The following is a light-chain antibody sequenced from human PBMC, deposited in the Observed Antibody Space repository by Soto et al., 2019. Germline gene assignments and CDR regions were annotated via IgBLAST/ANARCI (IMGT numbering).Light chain of an antibody. CDR2: LGD. CDR3: AAWDDNLNAYV. CDR1: TSNIGTFY. J-gene: IGLJ1*01. V-gene: IGLV1-47*02. Sequence: QPVLTQPPSASSTPGQTVTISCSGSTSNIGTFYVYWYQHLPGTAPKLLIYLGDQRASGVSDRFSGSKSGTSASLAIKGLRSDDEADYYCAAWDDNLNAYVFGSGTKLTVL.